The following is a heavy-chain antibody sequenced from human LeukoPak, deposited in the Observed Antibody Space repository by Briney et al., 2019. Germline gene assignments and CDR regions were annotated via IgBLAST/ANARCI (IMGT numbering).Heavy chain of an antibody. CDR3: ARDGGIAVAGGEYYFDY. D-gene: IGHD6-19*01. CDR1: GFTFSSYA. CDR2: ISYDGSNK. V-gene: IGHV3-30-3*01. J-gene: IGHJ4*02. Sequence: GGSLRLSCAASGFTFSSYAMHWVRQAPGKGLEWVAVISYDGSNKYYADSAKGRFTISRDNSKNTLYLQMNSLRAEDTAVYYCARDGGIAVAGGEYYFDYWGQGTLVTVSS.